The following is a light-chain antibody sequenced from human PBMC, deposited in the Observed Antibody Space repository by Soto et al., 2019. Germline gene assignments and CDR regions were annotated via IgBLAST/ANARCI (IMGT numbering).Light chain of an antibody. Sequence: QSALTQPASVSGSPGQSITISCTGTSSDVGNYKYVSWYQQHPGKAPKLVISEVTKRPSGVPDRFAGSRSGTTAFLTISGLQTEDEADYYCGSKAGSDKHVVFGGGTKLTVL. CDR2: EVT. J-gene: IGLJ2*01. CDR3: GSKAGSDKHVV. CDR1: SSDVGNYKY. V-gene: IGLV2-8*01.